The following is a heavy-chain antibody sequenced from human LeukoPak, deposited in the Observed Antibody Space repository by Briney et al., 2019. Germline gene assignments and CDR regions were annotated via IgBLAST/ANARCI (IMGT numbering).Heavy chain of an antibody. J-gene: IGHJ4*02. CDR3: ARVPRRANCGGDCYPVYFDY. Sequence: GGSLRLSCAASGFTFSSYAMSWVRQAPGKGLEWVSAISGSGCSTYYADSVKGRFTISRDNSKNTLYLQMNSLRAEDTAVYYCARVPRRANCGGDCYPVYFDYWGQGTLVTVSS. CDR1: GFTFSSYA. V-gene: IGHV3-23*01. D-gene: IGHD2-21*02. CDR2: ISGSGCST.